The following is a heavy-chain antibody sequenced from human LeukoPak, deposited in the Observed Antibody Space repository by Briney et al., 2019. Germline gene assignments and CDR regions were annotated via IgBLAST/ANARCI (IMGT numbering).Heavy chain of an antibody. CDR3: ARGLRRRIAARPNYYYYYYMDV. D-gene: IGHD6-6*01. CDR2: MNPNSGNT. CDR1: GYTFTSYD. V-gene: IGHV1-8*01. J-gene: IGHJ6*03. Sequence: ASVKVSCKASGYTFTSYDINWVRQAPGQGLEWMGWMNPNSGNTGYAQKFQGRVTMTRNTSISTAYMELSSLRSEDTAVYYCARGLRRRIAARPNYYYYYYMDVWGKGTTVTVSS.